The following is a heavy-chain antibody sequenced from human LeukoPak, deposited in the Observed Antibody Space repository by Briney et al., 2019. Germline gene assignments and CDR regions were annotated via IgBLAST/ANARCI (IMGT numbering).Heavy chain of an antibody. CDR2: ISSSSSYI. CDR1: GFTFSSYS. Sequence: GGSLRLSCAASGFTFSSYSMNWVRQAPGKGLEWVSSISSSSSYIYYADSVKGRFTISRDNAKNSLHLQMNSLRAEDTAVYYCASGYGSGSYGSPFDYWGQGTLVTVSS. V-gene: IGHV3-21*01. D-gene: IGHD3-10*01. J-gene: IGHJ4*02. CDR3: ASGYGSGSYGSPFDY.